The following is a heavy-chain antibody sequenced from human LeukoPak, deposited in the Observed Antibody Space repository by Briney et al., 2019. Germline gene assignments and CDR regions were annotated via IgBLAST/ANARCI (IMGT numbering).Heavy chain of an antibody. D-gene: IGHD4-17*01. CDR2: IIPIFGTA. CDR1: GGTFSSYA. V-gene: IGHV1-69*05. Sequence: SVKVSCKASGGTFSSYAISWVRQAPGQGLEWMGRIIPIFGTANYAQKFQGRVTITTDESTSTAYMELSSLRSEDTAVYYCARDTDGDYDGIDFAFDIWGQGTMVTVPS. J-gene: IGHJ3*02. CDR3: ARDTDGDYDGIDFAFDI.